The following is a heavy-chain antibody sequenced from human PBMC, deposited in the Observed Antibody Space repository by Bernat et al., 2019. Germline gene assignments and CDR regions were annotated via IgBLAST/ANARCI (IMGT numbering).Heavy chain of an antibody. D-gene: IGHD2/OR15-2a*01. V-gene: IGHV7-4-1*02. Sequence: QVQLVQSGSELRKPGASVKVSCKASGYTFTTYAMNWVRQAPGQGLEWMGWINTNTGNPTYAQGFTGRFVFSLDTSVSTAYLQISSLQAADTAVYYCARAPRGGCSHSCNSWFDPWGQGTLVTVSS. CDR1: GYTFTTYA. CDR2: INTNTGNP. CDR3: ARAPRGGCSHSCNSWFDP. J-gene: IGHJ5*02.